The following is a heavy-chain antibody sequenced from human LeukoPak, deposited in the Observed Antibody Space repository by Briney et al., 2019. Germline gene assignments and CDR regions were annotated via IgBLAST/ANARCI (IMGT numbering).Heavy chain of an antibody. Sequence: ASVKASCKASGYTFTSYGISWVRQAPGQGLEWMGWISAYNGNTNYAQKLQGRVTMTTDTSTSTAYMELRSLRSDDTAVHYCARANFDWSNDAFDIWGQGTMVTVSS. CDR1: GYTFTSYG. CDR2: ISAYNGNT. D-gene: IGHD3-9*01. V-gene: IGHV1-18*01. CDR3: ARANFDWSNDAFDI. J-gene: IGHJ3*02.